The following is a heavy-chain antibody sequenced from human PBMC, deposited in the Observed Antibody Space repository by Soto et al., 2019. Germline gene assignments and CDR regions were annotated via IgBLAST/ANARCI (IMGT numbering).Heavy chain of an antibody. V-gene: IGHV1-18*01. CDR2: ISAYNGNT. Sequence: QVQLVQSGAEVKKPGASVKVSCKASGYTFTSYGISWVRQAPGQGLERMGWISAYNGNTNYAQKLQGRVTMTTDTSTSTAYMELRSLRSDDTAVYYCARVDSTGTTTDYYYGMDVWGQGTTVTVSS. CDR1: GYTFTSYG. CDR3: ARVDSTGTTTDYYYGMDV. J-gene: IGHJ6*02. D-gene: IGHD1-1*01.